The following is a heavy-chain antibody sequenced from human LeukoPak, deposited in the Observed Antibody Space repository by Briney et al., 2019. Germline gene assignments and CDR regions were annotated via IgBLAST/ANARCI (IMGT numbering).Heavy chain of an antibody. V-gene: IGHV3-30*18. CDR1: GFTFSSYG. J-gene: IGHJ6*02. CDR2: ISYDGSNK. Sequence: GGSLRLSCAASGFTFSSYGMHWVRQAPGKGLEWVAVISYDGSNKYYADSVKGRFTISRDNSKNTLYLQMNSLRAEDTAVYYCAKDLSAAGGTTNWGGFYYYYYGMDVWGQGTTVTVSS. CDR3: AKDLSAAGGTTNWGGFYYYYYGMDV. D-gene: IGHD6-13*01.